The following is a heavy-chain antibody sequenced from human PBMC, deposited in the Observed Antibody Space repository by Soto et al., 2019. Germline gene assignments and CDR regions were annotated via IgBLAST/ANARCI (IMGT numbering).Heavy chain of an antibody. D-gene: IGHD4-17*01. CDR1: GYTFTNYG. CDR3: ARGYGDYIFGVDY. CDR2: IGGYHGNT. V-gene: IGHV1-18*04. J-gene: IGHJ4*02. Sequence: QVQLVQSGPEMKNPGASVKVSCKSSGYTFTNYGITWVRQAPGQGLEWMGWIGGYHGNTKYLQKYQGRVTMTRDTSTSTAYMELRSLRSDDTAVYYCARGYGDYIFGVDYWGQGTLVTVSS.